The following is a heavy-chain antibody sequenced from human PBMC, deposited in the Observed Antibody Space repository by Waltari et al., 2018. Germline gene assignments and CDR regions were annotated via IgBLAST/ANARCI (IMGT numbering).Heavy chain of an antibody. D-gene: IGHD5-18*01. CDR1: GGSIRSYY. V-gene: IGHV4-59*01. CDR3: AREDTAMNY. Sequence: QVQLQESGPGLVKPSETLSLTCTVSGGSIRSYYWSWIRQPPGKGPEWIGYIYYSGSPNYTPSLKGRVTISVDTSKNQFSLKLSSVTAADTAVYYCAREDTAMNYWGQGTLVTVSS. J-gene: IGHJ4*02. CDR2: IYYSGSP.